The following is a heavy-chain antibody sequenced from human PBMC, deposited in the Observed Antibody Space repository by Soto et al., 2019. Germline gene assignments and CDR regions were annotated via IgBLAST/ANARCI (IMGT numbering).Heavy chain of an antibody. V-gene: IGHV4-34*01. J-gene: IGHJ6*02. D-gene: IGHD3-9*01. CDR1: GGSFSGYY. CDR3: ARGRHILTGYYRDLKYGMDV. Sequence: SETLSLTCAVYGGSFSGYYWSWIRQPPGKGLEWIGEINHGGSTNYNPSLKSRVTISVDTSKNQFSLKLSSVTAADTAVYYCARGRHILTGYYRDLKYGMDVWGQGTTVT. CDR2: INHGGST.